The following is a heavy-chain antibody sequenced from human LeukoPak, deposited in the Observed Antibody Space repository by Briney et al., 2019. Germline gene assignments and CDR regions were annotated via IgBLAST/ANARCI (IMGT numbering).Heavy chain of an antibody. CDR3: AREGYGDYHFDY. D-gene: IGHD4-17*01. J-gene: IGHJ4*02. CDR2: ISGTSSYI. CDR1: GFTFSSYS. Sequence: GGSLRLSCAASGFTFSSYSMNWVRQAPGKGLEWVSSISGTSSYIYYADSLKGRFTIPRDNAKNSLYLQMNSLRAEDTAVYYCAREGYGDYHFDYWGQGSLVTVSP. V-gene: IGHV3-21*01.